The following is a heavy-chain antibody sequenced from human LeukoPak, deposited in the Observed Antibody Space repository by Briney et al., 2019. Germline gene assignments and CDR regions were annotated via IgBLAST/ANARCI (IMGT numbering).Heavy chain of an antibody. CDR2: IYHSGST. J-gene: IGHJ4*02. Sequence: SQTLSLTCAVSGGSISSDGYSWSWIRPPPGKGLEGIGYIYHSGSTFYNPSLKSRVTISVDRSKNQFSLKLSSVTAADTAVYYCARVITYYDSSGYYFDYWGQGTLVTVSS. CDR3: ARVITYYDSSGYYFDY. CDR1: GGSISSDGYS. V-gene: IGHV4-30-2*01. D-gene: IGHD3-22*01.